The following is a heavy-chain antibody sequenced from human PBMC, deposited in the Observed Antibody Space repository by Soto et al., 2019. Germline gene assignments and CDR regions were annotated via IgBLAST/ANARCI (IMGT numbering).Heavy chain of an antibody. CDR3: ARGYCISTSCYEEDYYYGMDV. V-gene: IGHV1-3*05. Sequence: QVQLVQSGAEEKKPGASVKVSCKASGYTFTSYAMHWVRQAPGQRLECMGWINAGNGNTKYSQKFQGRVTITRDTSASTDYMELSSLRSEDTAVYYCARGYCISTSCYEEDYYYGMDVWGQGTTFNVSS. CDR1: GYTFTSYA. CDR2: INAGNGNT. J-gene: IGHJ6*02. D-gene: IGHD2-2*01.